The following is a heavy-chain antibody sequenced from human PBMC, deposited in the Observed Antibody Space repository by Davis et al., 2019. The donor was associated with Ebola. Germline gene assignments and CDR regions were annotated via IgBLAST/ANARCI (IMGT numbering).Heavy chain of an antibody. V-gene: IGHV1-2*06. CDR1: GYTFTGYY. D-gene: IGHD1-1*01. CDR3: ATTATLTTFDY. J-gene: IGHJ4*02. CDR2: INPNSGGT. Sequence: ASVKVSCKASGYTFTGYYMHWVRQAPGQGLEWMGRINPNSGGTNYAQKLQGRVTMTTDTSTSTAYMELRSLKSDDTAVYYCATTATLTTFDYWGQGTLVTVSS.